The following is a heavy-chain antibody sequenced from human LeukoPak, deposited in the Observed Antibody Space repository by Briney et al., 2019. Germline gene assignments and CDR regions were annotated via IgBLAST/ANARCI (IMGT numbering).Heavy chain of an antibody. CDR2: INHSGST. J-gene: IGHJ4*02. V-gene: IGHV4-34*01. Sequence: SSETLSLTCAVYGGSFSDYYWSWIRQPPGKGLEWIGEINHSGSTNYNPSLKSRVTISVDTSKNQFSLKLSSVTAADTAVYYCARGSLSGYPPSDFDYWGQGTLVTVSS. CDR1: GGSFSDYY. CDR3: ARGSLSGYPPSDFDY. D-gene: IGHD3-22*01.